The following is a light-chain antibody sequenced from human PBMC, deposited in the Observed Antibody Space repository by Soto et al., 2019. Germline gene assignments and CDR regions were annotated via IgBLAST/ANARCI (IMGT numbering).Light chain of an antibody. J-gene: IGLJ3*02. CDR1: SSDVGGYNY. Sequence: QSALTQPPSASGSPGQSVTISCTGTSSDVGGYNYVSWYQQHPGKAPKLMIYEVSNRPSEVPDRCSGSKAGNTDSLPVSGLHAEEEADYYCSSYAGSWVLGEGTKRTV. CDR3: SSYAGSWV. V-gene: IGLV2-8*01. CDR2: EVS.